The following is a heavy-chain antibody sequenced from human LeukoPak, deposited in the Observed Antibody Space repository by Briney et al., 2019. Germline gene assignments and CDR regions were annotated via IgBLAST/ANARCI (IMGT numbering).Heavy chain of an antibody. Sequence: SEILSLTCTVSGGSISSGGYYWSWIRQHPGKGLEWIGYIYYSGSTYYNPSLKSRVTISVDTSKNQFSLKLSSVTAADTAVYYCARGGYCSSGSCYWFDPWGQGTLVTVSS. V-gene: IGHV4-31*03. J-gene: IGHJ5*02. D-gene: IGHD2-15*01. CDR1: GGSISSGGYY. CDR3: ARGGYCSSGSCYWFDP. CDR2: IYYSGST.